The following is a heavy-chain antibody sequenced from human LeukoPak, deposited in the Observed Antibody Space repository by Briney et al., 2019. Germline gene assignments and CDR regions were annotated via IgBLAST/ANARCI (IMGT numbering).Heavy chain of an antibody. D-gene: IGHD6-19*01. CDR3: AKVPPDGEPPSSGWSSGGY. V-gene: IGHV3-23*01. J-gene: IGHJ4*02. CDR2: ISGSGGST. Sequence: PGGSLRLSCAASGFTFSSYAMSWVRQAPGKGLEWVSAISGSGGSTYYADSVKGRFTISRDNSKNSLYLQMNSLRAEDTAVYYCAKVPPDGEPPSSGWSSGGYWGQGTLVTVSS. CDR1: GFTFSSYA.